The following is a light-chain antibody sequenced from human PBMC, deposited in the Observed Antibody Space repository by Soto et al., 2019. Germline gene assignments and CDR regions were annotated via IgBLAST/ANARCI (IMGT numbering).Light chain of an antibody. J-gene: IGKJ5*01. Sequence: DIQITQSPSALSAPVGGRGPITCRASQSISSYLNWYQQKPGKAPKLLIYAASTLQSGVPSRFSGSGSGTDFTLTISSLQPEDFATHYCQQINSYPVITFGQGTQLEIK. CDR2: AAS. CDR1: QSISSY. CDR3: QQINSYPVIT. V-gene: IGKV1-39*01.